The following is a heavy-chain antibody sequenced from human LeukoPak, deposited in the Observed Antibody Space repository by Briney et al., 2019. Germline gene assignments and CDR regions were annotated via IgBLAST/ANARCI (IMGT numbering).Heavy chain of an antibody. V-gene: IGHV3-30-3*01. Sequence: GGSLRLSCAASGFTFSSYAMHWVRQAPGKGLEWVAVISYDGSNKYYADSVKGRFTISRDNSKNTLYLQMNSLRAEDTAVYYCARGRIAVAGHPPNFDYWGQGTLVTVSS. CDR1: GFTFSSYA. CDR2: ISYDGSNK. J-gene: IGHJ4*02. D-gene: IGHD6-19*01. CDR3: ARGRIAVAGHPPNFDY.